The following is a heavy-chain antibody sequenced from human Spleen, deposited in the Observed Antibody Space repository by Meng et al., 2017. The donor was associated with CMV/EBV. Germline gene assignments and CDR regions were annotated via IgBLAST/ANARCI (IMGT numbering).Heavy chain of an antibody. D-gene: IGHD2-2*01. J-gene: IGHJ4*02. CDR1: GYSFSSYW. CDR2: VFPADSDT. V-gene: IGHV5-51*01. CDR3: ARFEGYCSTSSCYMGYYDH. Sequence: GGSLRLSCKASGYSFSSYWIGWVRQKPGKGLECMGVVFPADSDTKYSPSFQGQVTISADKSTTTAYLQWSSLKASDTAIYYCARFEGYCSTSSCYMGYYDHWGQGTLVTVSS.